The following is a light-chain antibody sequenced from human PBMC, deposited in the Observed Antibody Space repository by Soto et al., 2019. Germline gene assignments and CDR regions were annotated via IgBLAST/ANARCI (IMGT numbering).Light chain of an antibody. CDR3: QQYNNWPRT. CDR1: QSVSSD. V-gene: IGKV3-15*01. Sequence: VMTQSPATLSVSPGERATLSCRASQSVSSDLAWYQQRPGQAPRVLIYGASTRATGFPARFSGSGSGTEFTLTISSXQSEDFAIYYCQQYNNWPRTFGQGTKVDIK. J-gene: IGKJ1*01. CDR2: GAS.